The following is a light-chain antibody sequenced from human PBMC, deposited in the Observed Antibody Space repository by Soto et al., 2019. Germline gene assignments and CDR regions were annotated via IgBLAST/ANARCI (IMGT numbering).Light chain of an antibody. Sequence: QSVLTQPPSASGSPGQSVTIACTGASTDVGGYNYISWYQHHPGKGPKLIIYEVSERPSGVPDRFSGSKSGNPASLTVSGLQAEDEAAYYCSSYAGNNNYVFGTGPKVTVL. CDR1: STDVGGYNY. CDR3: SSYAGNNNYV. CDR2: EVS. J-gene: IGLJ1*01. V-gene: IGLV2-8*01.